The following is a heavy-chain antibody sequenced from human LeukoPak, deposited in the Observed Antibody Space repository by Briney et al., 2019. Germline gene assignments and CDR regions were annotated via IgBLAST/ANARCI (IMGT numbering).Heavy chain of an antibody. J-gene: IGHJ6*03. D-gene: IGHD1-14*01. Sequence: SETLSLTCAVYGGSFSGYYWSWIRQPPGKGLEWIGEINHSGSTNYNPSLKSRVTISGDTSKNQFSLRLSSVTAADTAVYYCARFPGGAEYRHYYYMDVWGTGTTVTVSS. V-gene: IGHV4-34*01. CDR1: GGSFSGYY. CDR3: ARFPGGAEYRHYYYMDV. CDR2: INHSGST.